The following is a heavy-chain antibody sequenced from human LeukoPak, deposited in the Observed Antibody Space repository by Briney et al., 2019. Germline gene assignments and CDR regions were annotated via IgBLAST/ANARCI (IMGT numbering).Heavy chain of an antibody. CDR3: ARCVAVAAWFDP. V-gene: IGHV4-59*08. J-gene: IGHJ5*02. CDR2: IYYSGST. CDR1: GGSISAYY. D-gene: IGHD6-19*01. Sequence: SETLSLTCTDSGGSISAYYWYWIRQPPGKGLEWIGYIYYSGSTKYNPSLKSRATISVDTSKTQFSLKLSSVNAADTAVYYCARCVAVAAWFDPWGQGTLVTVSS.